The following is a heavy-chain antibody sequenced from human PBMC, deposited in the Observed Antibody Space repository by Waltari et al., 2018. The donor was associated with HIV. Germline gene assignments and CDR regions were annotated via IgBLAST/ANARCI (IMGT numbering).Heavy chain of an antibody. CDR1: GYTFSNYG. J-gene: IGHJ3*02. D-gene: IGHD3-10*01. Sequence: QVQLVQSGAEVKKPGASVKVSCKASGYTFSNYGITWVRQAPGQGLEWMGWDTPYKGNTKYARNVGDRFTMTTDTSTTTAYMGLRSLRSDDTALYYCARDRGKYYGSGTDAFDIWGQGTMVTVSS. CDR2: DTPYKGNT. V-gene: IGHV1-18*01. CDR3: ARDRGKYYGSGTDAFDI.